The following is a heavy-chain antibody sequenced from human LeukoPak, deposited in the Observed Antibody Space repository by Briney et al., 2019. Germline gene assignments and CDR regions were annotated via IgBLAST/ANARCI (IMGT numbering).Heavy chain of an antibody. J-gene: IGHJ6*02. CDR1: GYTFTSYV. D-gene: IGHD6-19*01. CDR2: ISAYNGNT. Sequence: ASVKVSCKASGYTFTSYVISWVRQAPGQGLEWMGWISAYNGNTNYAQKLQGRVTMTTDTSTSAAYMELRSLRSDDTAVYYYARKELNSSGWYGYYYYGMDVWGQGTTVTVSS. V-gene: IGHV1-18*01. CDR3: ARKELNSSGWYGYYYYGMDV.